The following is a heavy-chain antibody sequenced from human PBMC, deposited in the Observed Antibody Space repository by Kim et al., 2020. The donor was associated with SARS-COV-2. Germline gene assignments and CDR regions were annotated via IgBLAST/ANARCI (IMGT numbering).Heavy chain of an antibody. CDR2: ISGSGGST. J-gene: IGHJ4*02. CDR3: AKVLQDRRSLITIFGVVNWGYFDY. D-gene: IGHD3-3*01. Sequence: GGSLRLSCAASGFTFSSYAMSWVRQAPGKGLEWVSAISGSGGSTYYADSVKGRFTISRDNSKNTLYLQMNSLRAEDTAVYYCAKVLQDRRSLITIFGVVNWGYFDYWGQGTLVTVSS. V-gene: IGHV3-23*01. CDR1: GFTFSSYA.